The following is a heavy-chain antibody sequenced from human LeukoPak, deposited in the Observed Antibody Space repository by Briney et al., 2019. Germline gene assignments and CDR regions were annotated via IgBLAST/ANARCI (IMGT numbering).Heavy chain of an antibody. CDR1: GFTFSDYS. CDR3: ARDSGGIPGGY. V-gene: IGHV3-48*04. CDR2: ISSGGSII. D-gene: IGHD3-10*01. Sequence: GGSLRLSCAASGFTFSDYSMNWVRQAPGKGLEWISYISSGGSIIYYADSVKGRFTISRDNAKNSLYLQMNSLRVEDTAVYYCARDSGGIPGGYWGQGTLVTVSS. J-gene: IGHJ4*02.